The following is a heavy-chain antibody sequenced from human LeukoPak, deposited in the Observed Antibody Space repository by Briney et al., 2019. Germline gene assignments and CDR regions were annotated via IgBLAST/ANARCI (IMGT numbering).Heavy chain of an antibody. CDR3: ARDNCSGGSCYNP. J-gene: IGHJ5*02. Sequence: GGSLRLSCAASGFTFSDYYMSWIRQAPGKGLEWVSYISSSGSTIYYADSVKGRFTISRDNAKNSLYLRMNSLRAEDTAVYYCARDNCSGGSCYNPWGQGTLVTVSS. CDR2: ISSSGSTI. D-gene: IGHD2-15*01. V-gene: IGHV3-11*01. CDR1: GFTFSDYY.